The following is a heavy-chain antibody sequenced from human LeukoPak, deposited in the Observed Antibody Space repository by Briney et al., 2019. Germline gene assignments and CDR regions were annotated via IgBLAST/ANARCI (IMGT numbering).Heavy chain of an antibody. Sequence: AGGSLRLSCAASGFTFSSYAMHWVRQAPGKGLEWVAVISYDGSNKYYGDSVKGRFTISRDNSKNTLYLQMNSLRAEDTAVYYCARVVQQQLLSAYYYYMDVWGKGTTVTVSS. V-gene: IGHV3-30-3*01. CDR1: GFTFSSYA. CDR3: ARVVQQQLLSAYYYYMDV. D-gene: IGHD6-13*01. J-gene: IGHJ6*03. CDR2: ISYDGSNK.